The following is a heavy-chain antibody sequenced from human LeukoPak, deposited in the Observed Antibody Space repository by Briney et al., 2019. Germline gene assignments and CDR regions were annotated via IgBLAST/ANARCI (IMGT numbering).Heavy chain of an antibody. CDR3: ARSYYDFWSGSPMDV. CDR1: GFTFSSYA. J-gene: IGHJ6*02. Sequence: GGSLRLSCAASGFTFSSYAMHWVRQAPGKGLERVAVISYDGSNKYYADSVKGRFTISRDNSKNTLYLQMNSLRAEDTAVYYCARSYYDFWSGSPMDVWGQGTTVTVSS. D-gene: IGHD3-3*01. CDR2: ISYDGSNK. V-gene: IGHV3-30*04.